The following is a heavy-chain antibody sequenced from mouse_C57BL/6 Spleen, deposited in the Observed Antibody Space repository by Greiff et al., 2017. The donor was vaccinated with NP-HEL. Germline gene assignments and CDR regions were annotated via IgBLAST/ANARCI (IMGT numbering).Heavy chain of an antibody. CDR2: INPNNGGT. CDR3: AREGYGSFFDY. Sequence: EVQLQQSGPELVKPGASVKISCKASGYTFTDYYMNWVKQSHGKSLEWIGDINPNNGGTSYNQKFKGKATLTVDKSSSTAYMALRSLTSEDSAVYYCAREGYGSFFDYWGQGTTLTVSS. V-gene: IGHV1-26*01. J-gene: IGHJ2*01. D-gene: IGHD1-1*01. CDR1: GYTFTDYY.